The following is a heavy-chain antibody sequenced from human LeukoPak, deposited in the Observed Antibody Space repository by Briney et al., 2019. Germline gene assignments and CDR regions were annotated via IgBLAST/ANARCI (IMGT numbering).Heavy chain of an antibody. Sequence: PSETLSLTCTVSGGSISSYYWSWIRQPAGKGLEWIGRIYTSGSTNYDPSLKSRVTMSVDTSKNQFSLKLSSVTAADTAVYYCARERRYYYDSSSSWFDPWGQGTLVTVSS. CDR2: IYTSGST. D-gene: IGHD3-22*01. V-gene: IGHV4-4*07. CDR3: ARERRYYYDSSSSWFDP. CDR1: GGSISSYY. J-gene: IGHJ5*02.